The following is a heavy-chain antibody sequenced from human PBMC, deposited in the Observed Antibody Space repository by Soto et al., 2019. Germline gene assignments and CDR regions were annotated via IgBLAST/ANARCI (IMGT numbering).Heavy chain of an antibody. CDR2: INPNSGGT. J-gene: IGHJ5*02. D-gene: IGHD5-12*01. CDR3: ARGERDIVANGYNWFDP. Sequence: GASVKVSCKASGYTFTGYYMHWVRQAPGQGPEWMGWINPNSGGTNYAQKFQGWVTMTRDTSISTAYMELSRLRSDDTAVYYCARGERDIVANGYNWFDPWGQGTLVTVSS. CDR1: GYTFTGYY. V-gene: IGHV1-2*04.